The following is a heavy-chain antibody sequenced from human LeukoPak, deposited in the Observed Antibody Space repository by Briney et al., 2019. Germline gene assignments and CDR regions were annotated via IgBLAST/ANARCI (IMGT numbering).Heavy chain of an antibody. CDR1: GGPFSGYY. Sequence: SETLSLTCAVYGGPFSGYYWSWIRQPPGKGLEWIGGINHSGSTNYNPSLKSRVTISVDTSKNQFSLKLSSVTAADTAVYYCARGYDSSGYYYDFDYWGQGTLVTVSS. CDR2: INHSGST. CDR3: ARGYDSSGYYYDFDY. D-gene: IGHD3-22*01. V-gene: IGHV4-34*01. J-gene: IGHJ4*02.